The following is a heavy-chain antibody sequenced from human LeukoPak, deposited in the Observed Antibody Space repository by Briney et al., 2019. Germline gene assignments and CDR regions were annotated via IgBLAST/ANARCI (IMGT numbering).Heavy chain of an antibody. CDR3: ARGWGAGSRYFDF. CDR2: IYPGDSHS. CDR1: GYSFSTYW. J-gene: IGHJ4*02. D-gene: IGHD2-15*01. Sequence: GESLKISCKGFGYSFSTYWIGWVRQMPGKGLEWMGIIYPGDSHSRYSPSIQGQVTISADKSISTAFLQWSSLRASDSAMYYCARGWGAGSRYFDFWGQGTLVTVSS. V-gene: IGHV5-51*01.